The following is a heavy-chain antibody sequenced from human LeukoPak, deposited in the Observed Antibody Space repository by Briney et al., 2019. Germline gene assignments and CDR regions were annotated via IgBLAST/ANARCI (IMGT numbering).Heavy chain of an antibody. D-gene: IGHD1-26*01. CDR1: GYTFTNFG. V-gene: IGHV1-18*01. CDR3: ARDRGGSHSYYYYGMDV. J-gene: IGHJ6*02. Sequence: ASVNVSCKAFGYTFTNFGISWVRQAPGQGLEWMGWISAYIGRRNYAQILQGRVAMTTDISTNTAYMELRSLRSNDTAVYYCARDRGGSHSYYYYGMDVWGQGTTVTVSS. CDR2: ISAYIGRR.